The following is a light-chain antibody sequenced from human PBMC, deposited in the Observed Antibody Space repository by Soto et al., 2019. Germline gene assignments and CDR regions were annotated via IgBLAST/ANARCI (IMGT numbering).Light chain of an antibody. Sequence: DLQMTQSPSTLSASVGDRVTITCRASQSISSWLAWYQQKPGKAPKLLIYKASSLQSGVPSRFSGSGYGTEFTLTISSLQPDDFAAYYCQQSFTFGPGTKVDIK. CDR2: KAS. CDR1: QSISSW. CDR3: QQSFT. J-gene: IGKJ3*01. V-gene: IGKV1-5*03.